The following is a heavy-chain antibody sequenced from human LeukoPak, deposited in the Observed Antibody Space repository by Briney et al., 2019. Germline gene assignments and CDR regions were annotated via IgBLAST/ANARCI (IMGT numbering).Heavy chain of an antibody. J-gene: IGHJ6*03. CDR1: GGSISSYY. V-gene: IGHV4-4*07. D-gene: IGHD3-10*01. CDR3: AGAPSLLWFGELSGYYYYMDV. CDR2: IYTSGST. Sequence: KASETLSLTCTVSGGSISSYYWSWIRQPAGKGLEWIGRIYTSGSTNYNPSLKSRVAMSVDTSKNQFSLKLSSVTAADTAVYYCAGAPSLLWFGELSGYYYYMDVWGKGTTVTISS.